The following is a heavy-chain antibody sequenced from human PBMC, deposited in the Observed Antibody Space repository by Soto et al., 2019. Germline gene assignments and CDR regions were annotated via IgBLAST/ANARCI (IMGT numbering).Heavy chain of an antibody. CDR2: IYPGDSDT. CDR3: ARPGAGGGNSESKYQESYYYGMDV. CDR1: GNSFNNW. Sequence: PGEALKISCKGLGNSFNNWIGWVRQMPGKGLEWMGIIYPGDSDTRYSPSFQGQVTISADKSISTAYLQWSSLKASDTAMYYCARPGAGGGNSESKYQESYYYGMDVWGQGTTVTVSS. V-gene: IGHV5-51*01. D-gene: IGHD2-21*02. J-gene: IGHJ6*02.